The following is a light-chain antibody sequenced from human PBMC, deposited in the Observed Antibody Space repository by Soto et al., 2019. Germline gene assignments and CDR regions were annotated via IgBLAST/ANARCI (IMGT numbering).Light chain of an antibody. CDR2: GAS. CDR3: QQYNDYSAWT. Sequence: DIQMTQSASTLSTSLGDTVTITCRARQSTNKWLAWYQQKPGNAPTLLIYGASILQNGVSSRFSGTESGTEFTLNISSLRPDDFATYYCQQYNDYSAWTVGQGTKVDSK. V-gene: IGKV1-5*03. CDR1: QSTNKW. J-gene: IGKJ1*01.